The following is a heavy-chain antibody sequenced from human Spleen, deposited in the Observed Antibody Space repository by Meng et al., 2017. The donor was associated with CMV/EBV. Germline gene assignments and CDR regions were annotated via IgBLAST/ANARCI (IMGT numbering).Heavy chain of an antibody. CDR3: ARGPTYYDFWSGYSDY. CDR1: GFTISNYA. J-gene: IGHJ4*02. D-gene: IGHD3-3*01. V-gene: IGHV3-30*04. Sequence: GESLKISCAASGFTISNYAMHWVRRAPGKGLEWVALISYDGHNKYFADSVKGRFTISRDNSKNTLYLQMNSLRSEDTAVYYCARGPTYYDFWSGYSDYWGQGTLVTVSS. CDR2: ISYDGHNK.